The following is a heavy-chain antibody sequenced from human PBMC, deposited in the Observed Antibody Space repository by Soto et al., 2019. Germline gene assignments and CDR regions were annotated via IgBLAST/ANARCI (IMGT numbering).Heavy chain of an antibody. CDR2: TYYRSKWYN. V-gene: IGHV6-1*01. D-gene: IGHD1-1*01. CDR1: GDRVSSNSAA. Sequence: SQTLSLTCAISGDRVSSNSAAWNWIRQSPSRGLEWLGRTYYRSKWYNDYAVSVKSRITINPDTSKNQFSLQLNSVTPEDTAVYYCAKTGTFYSPPYYGMDVWGQGTTVTVSS. J-gene: IGHJ6*02. CDR3: AKTGTFYSPPYYGMDV.